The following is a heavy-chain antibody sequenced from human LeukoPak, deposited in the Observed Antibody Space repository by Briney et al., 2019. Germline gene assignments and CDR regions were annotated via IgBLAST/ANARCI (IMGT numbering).Heavy chain of an antibody. V-gene: IGHV3-48*01. CDR1: GITFSSYS. CDR3: ARGPPLFDP. Sequence: QPGGSLRLSCAASGITFSSYSMNWVRQAPGKGLEWISYISLSSDTIYYADSVEGRFTISRDNAKNPLYLQMNSLRAEDTAVYYCARGPPLFDPWGQGTLVTVSS. J-gene: IGHJ5*02. CDR2: ISLSSDTI.